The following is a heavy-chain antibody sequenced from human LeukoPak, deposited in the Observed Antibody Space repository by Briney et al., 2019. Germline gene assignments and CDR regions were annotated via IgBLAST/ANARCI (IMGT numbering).Heavy chain of an antibody. Sequence: GGSLRLSCAASGFTVSSNYMSWVRQAPGKGLEWVSVIYSGGSTFYADSVKGRFTISRDNSKNTLYLQMNSLRAEDTAVYYCASGSGSYRTPYYYMDVWGTGTTVTVSS. CDR2: IYSGGST. V-gene: IGHV3-53*01. D-gene: IGHD3-10*01. J-gene: IGHJ6*03. CDR3: ASGSGSYRTPYYYMDV. CDR1: GFTVSSNY.